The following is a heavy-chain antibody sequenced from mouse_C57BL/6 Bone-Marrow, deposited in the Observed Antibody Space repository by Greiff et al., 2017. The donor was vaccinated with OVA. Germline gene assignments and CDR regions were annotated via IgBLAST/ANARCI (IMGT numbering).Heavy chain of an antibody. Sequence: VQLQQSGPELVKPGASVKISCKASGYTFTDYYMNWVKQSHGKSLEWIGDINPNNGGTSYNQKFKGKATLTVDKSSSTAYMELRSLTSEDSAVYYCARRGTIVKLRAMDYWGQGTSVTVSS. V-gene: IGHV1-26*01. CDR1: GYTFTDYY. J-gene: IGHJ4*01. CDR2: INPNNGGT. CDR3: ARRGTIVKLRAMDY. D-gene: IGHD2-5*01.